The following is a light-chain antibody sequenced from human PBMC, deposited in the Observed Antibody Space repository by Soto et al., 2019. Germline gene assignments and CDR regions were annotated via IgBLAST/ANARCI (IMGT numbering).Light chain of an antibody. CDR2: DNT. J-gene: IGLJ2*01. V-gene: IGLV1-51*01. CDR3: GTWDSSLSAGV. Sequence: QSVLTQPPSVSAAPGQKVTISCSGSNSNIGNNYVSWYQQLPGAAPKLLIYDNTKRPSGIPDRFSGSKSGTSATLDITGLQTGDEADYYCGTWDSSLSAGVFGGGTKLTVL. CDR1: NSNIGNNY.